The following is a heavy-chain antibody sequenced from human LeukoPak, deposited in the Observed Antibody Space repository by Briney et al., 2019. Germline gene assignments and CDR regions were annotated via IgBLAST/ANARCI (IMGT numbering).Heavy chain of an antibody. J-gene: IGHJ3*02. Sequence: ASVKVSCKASGGTFSSYAISWVRQAPGQGLEWMGGIIPIFGTANYAQKFQGRVTITADESTSTAYMELSSLRSEDTAVYYCARPYSNYGSTFLHAFDIWGQGKMVTVSS. CDR3: ARPYSNYGSTFLHAFDI. D-gene: IGHD4-11*01. V-gene: IGHV1-69*13. CDR1: GGTFSSYA. CDR2: IIPIFGTA.